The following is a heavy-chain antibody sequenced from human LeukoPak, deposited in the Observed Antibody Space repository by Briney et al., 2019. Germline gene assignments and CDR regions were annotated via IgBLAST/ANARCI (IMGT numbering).Heavy chain of an antibody. CDR3: ARDVILGPPTMKHIVVVVAARGNDAFDI. CDR2: ISAYNGNT. CDR1: GYTFTSYG. Sequence: ASVKVSCKASGYTFTSYGISWVRQAPGQGLEWMGWISAYNGNTNYAQKLQGRVTMTTDTSTSTAYMELRSLRSDDTAVYYCARDVILGPPTMKHIVVVVAARGNDAFDIWGQGTMVTVSS. V-gene: IGHV1-18*01. D-gene: IGHD2-15*01. J-gene: IGHJ3*02.